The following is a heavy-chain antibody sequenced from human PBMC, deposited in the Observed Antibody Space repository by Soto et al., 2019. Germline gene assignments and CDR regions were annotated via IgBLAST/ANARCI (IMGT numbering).Heavy chain of an antibody. CDR1: GYSIRSGYF. J-gene: IGHJ3*02. D-gene: IGHD5-12*01. Sequence: PSETLSLTCAVSGYSIRSGYFWGWIRQPPGKGLEWIGSMYHSGITYYNLSLKSRVTISVDTSKNQLSLKLSSSTAADSAVYYCAREPGYGLGALDIWGQGTTVTVSS. CDR3: AREPGYGLGALDI. V-gene: IGHV4-38-2*02. CDR2: MYHSGIT.